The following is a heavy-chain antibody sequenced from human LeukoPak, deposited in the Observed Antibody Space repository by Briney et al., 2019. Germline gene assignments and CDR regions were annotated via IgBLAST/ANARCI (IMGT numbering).Heavy chain of an antibody. CDR3: AREDTMNYYYYYMDV. CDR1: GASISGYY. Sequence: SETLSLTCTVSGASISGYYWSWIRQPPGKRLEWIGYIISTGTINYNPSLKSRVTISVDTSKNQFSLKLSSVTAADTAVYYCAREDTMNYYYYYMDVWGKGTTVTVSS. V-gene: IGHV4-59*01. D-gene: IGHD3-22*01. CDR2: IISTGTI. J-gene: IGHJ6*03.